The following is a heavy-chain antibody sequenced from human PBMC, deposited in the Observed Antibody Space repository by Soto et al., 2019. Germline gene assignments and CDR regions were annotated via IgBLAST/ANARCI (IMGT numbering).Heavy chain of an antibody. J-gene: IGHJ6*02. CDR3: AKDHASSRTWYYYGMDV. CDR1: GFTFSSYA. Sequence: GGSLRLSCAASGFTFSSYAMSWVRQTPGKGLEWVSVISGSGGSTYYADSVKGRFTISRDNSKNTLYLQMNSLRADDTAVYYCAKDHASSRTWYYYGMDVWGQGTTVTVSS. CDR2: ISGSGGST. D-gene: IGHD2-2*01. V-gene: IGHV3-23*01.